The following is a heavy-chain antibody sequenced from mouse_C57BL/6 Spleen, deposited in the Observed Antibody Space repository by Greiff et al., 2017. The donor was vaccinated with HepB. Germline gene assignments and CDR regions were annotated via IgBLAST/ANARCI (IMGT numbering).Heavy chain of an antibody. D-gene: IGHD3-2*01. CDR2: ISSGGSYT. Sequence: DVMLVESGGDLVKPGGSLKLSCAASGFTFSSYGMSWVRQTPDKRLEWVATISSGGSYTYYPDSVKGRFTISRDNAKNTLYLQMSSLKSEDTAMYYCARHDRGYAIDYWGQGTSVTVSS. J-gene: IGHJ4*01. CDR3: ARHDRGYAIDY. CDR1: GFTFSSYG. V-gene: IGHV5-6*02.